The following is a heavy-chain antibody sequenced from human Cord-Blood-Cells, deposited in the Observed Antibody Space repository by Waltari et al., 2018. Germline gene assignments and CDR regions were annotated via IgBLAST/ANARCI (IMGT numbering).Heavy chain of an antibody. CDR3: ARDPSSRTGWFDP. V-gene: IGHV3-30-3*01. CDR1: GFTFSSYA. J-gene: IGHJ5*02. Sequence: QVQLVESGGGVVQPGRSLRLSCAASGFTFSSYAMHWVRQAPGKGVGWGDSRAYDGSNKYYADSVKGRFTISRDNSKNTLYLQMNSLRAEDTAVYYCARDPSSRTGWFDPWGQGTLVTVSS. CDR2: RAYDGSNK.